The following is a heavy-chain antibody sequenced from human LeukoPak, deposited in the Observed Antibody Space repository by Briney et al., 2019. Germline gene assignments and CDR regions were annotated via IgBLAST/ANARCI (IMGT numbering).Heavy chain of an antibody. J-gene: IGHJ6*03. CDR1: GFTFDDYG. CDR2: INWNGGST. Sequence: GGSLRLSCAASGFTFDDYGMRWASEAPGKGLEWVSGINWNGGSTCYADSVKGRFTISRDNAKNSLYLQMNSLRAEDTALYYCAREGYYGSGSPYYYYYMDVWGKGTTVTVSS. CDR3: AREGYYGSGSPYYYYYMDV. D-gene: IGHD3-10*01. V-gene: IGHV3-20*04.